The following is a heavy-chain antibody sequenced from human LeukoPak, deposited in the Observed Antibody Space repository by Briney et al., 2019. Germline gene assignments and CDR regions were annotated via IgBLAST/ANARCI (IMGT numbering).Heavy chain of an antibody. V-gene: IGHV4-59*01. Sequence: PSETLSLTCTVSGGSISSYYWSWIRQPPGKGLEWIGYIYYSGSTNYNPSLKSRVTISVDTSKNQFSLKLSSVTAADTAVYYCARAVGSSGWKREYYFDYWGQGTLVTVSS. J-gene: IGHJ4*02. CDR1: GGSISSYY. CDR2: IYYSGST. D-gene: IGHD6-19*01. CDR3: ARAVGSSGWKREYYFDY.